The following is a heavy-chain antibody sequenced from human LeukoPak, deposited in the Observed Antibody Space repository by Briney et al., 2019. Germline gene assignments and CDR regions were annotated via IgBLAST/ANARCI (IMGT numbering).Heavy chain of an antibody. D-gene: IGHD2-2*01. Sequence: SETLSLTCAVYGGSFSGYYWSWIRQPPGKGLEWIGEINHSGSTNYNPSLKSRVTMSVDTSKNQFSLKLSSVTAADTAVYYCARVGYCSSTSCYASDYWGQGTLVTVSS. CDR3: ARVGYCSSTSCYASDY. CDR2: INHSGST. J-gene: IGHJ4*02. V-gene: IGHV4-34*01. CDR1: GGSFSGYY.